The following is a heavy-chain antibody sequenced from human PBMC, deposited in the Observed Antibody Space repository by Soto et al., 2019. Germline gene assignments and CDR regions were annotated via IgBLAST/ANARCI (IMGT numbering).Heavy chain of an antibody. Sequence: ASVKVACKASGYTFTGYYMHWVRQAPGQGLEWMGWISAYNGNTNHAQKLQGRVTMTTDTSTSTAYMELRSLRSDDTAVYYCAKDGDSSSGYAPLGAQGTLVPVSS. V-gene: IGHV1-18*04. CDR3: AKDGDSSSGYAPL. D-gene: IGHD6-13*01. CDR1: GYTFTGYY. J-gene: IGHJ4*02. CDR2: ISAYNGNT.